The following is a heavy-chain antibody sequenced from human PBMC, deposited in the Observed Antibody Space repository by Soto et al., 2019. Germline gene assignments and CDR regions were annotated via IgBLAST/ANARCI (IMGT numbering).Heavy chain of an antibody. CDR3: AKGRGDSGYYSLFDY. V-gene: IGHV3-9*01. Sequence: EVQLVESGGGLVQPGRSLRLSCAASGFTFDDYAMHWVRQAPGKGLEWVSGISWNSGSIGYADSVKGRFTISRDNATNSLYLQMNSLRAEDTALYYCAKGRGDSGYYSLFDYWGQGTLVTVSS. CDR2: ISWNSGSI. J-gene: IGHJ4*02. D-gene: IGHD3-22*01. CDR1: GFTFDDYA.